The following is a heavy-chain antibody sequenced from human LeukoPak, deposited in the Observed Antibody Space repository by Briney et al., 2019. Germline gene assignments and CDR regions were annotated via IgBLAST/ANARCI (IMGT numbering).Heavy chain of an antibody. CDR3: ARDQWSSSSRGDAFDI. Sequence: GGSLRLSCAASGFTFSSYSMNWVRQAPGKGLEWVSSISSSSSYIYYADSVKGRFTISRDNAKNSLYLQMNSLRAEDTAVYYCARDQWSSSSRGDAFDIWGQGTMVTVSS. D-gene: IGHD6-13*01. CDR2: ISSSSSYI. CDR1: GFTFSSYS. J-gene: IGHJ3*02. V-gene: IGHV3-21*01.